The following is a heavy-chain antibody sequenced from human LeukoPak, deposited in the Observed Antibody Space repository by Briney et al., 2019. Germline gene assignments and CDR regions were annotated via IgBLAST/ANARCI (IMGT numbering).Heavy chain of an antibody. V-gene: IGHV1-3*01. Sequence: ASVKVSCKASGYTFTSYAMHWVRQAPRQRPEWMGWINAGNGNTKYSQKFQGRVTITADESTSTAYMELSSLRSEDTAVYYCRLNWNQGGFDYWGQGTLVTVSS. D-gene: IGHD1-20*01. CDR3: RLNWNQGGFDY. CDR2: INAGNGNT. CDR1: GYTFTSYA. J-gene: IGHJ4*02.